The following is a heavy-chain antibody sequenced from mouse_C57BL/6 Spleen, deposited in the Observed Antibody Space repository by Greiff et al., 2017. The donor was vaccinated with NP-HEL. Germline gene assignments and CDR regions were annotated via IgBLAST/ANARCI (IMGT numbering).Heavy chain of an antibody. J-gene: IGHJ2*01. D-gene: IGHD1-1*01. CDR1: GYAFSSYW. CDR3: ARHHYYGSSYLYFDY. Sequence: QVQLQQSGAELVKPGASVKISCKASGYAFSSYWMNWVKQRPGKGLEWIGQIYPGDGDTNYNGKFKGKATLTADKSSSTAYMQLSSLTSEDSAVYCCARHHYYGSSYLYFDYWGQGTTLTVSS. CDR2: IYPGDGDT. V-gene: IGHV1-80*01.